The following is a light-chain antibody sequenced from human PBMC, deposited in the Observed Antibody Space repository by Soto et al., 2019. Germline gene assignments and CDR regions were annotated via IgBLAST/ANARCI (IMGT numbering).Light chain of an antibody. CDR3: SSYANINTRACV. Sequence: QSALAQPPSASGSPGQSVTISCTGASSDVGGYNYVSLYQQHPGKAPKLMIYEVSKRPSGVPDRFSGSKSGNTASLTVSGLQAEDEAEYYCSSYANINTRACVFGTGTKVTVL. CDR2: EVS. CDR1: SSDVGGYNY. J-gene: IGLJ1*01. V-gene: IGLV2-8*01.